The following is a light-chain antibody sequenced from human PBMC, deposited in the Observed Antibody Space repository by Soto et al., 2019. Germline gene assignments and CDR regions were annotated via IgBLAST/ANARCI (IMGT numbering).Light chain of an antibody. CDR2: DAS. CDR3: QQYDSPSPT. CDR1: QGISKW. J-gene: IGKJ1*01. Sequence: DIQMTQSPSTLSASIGDRVTITCRASQGISKWLAWYQQKPGRAPKFLIYDASSLESGVPSRFSGSGSGTEFTLTISSLQPDDFATYYCQQYDSPSPTFGQGTKV. V-gene: IGKV1-5*01.